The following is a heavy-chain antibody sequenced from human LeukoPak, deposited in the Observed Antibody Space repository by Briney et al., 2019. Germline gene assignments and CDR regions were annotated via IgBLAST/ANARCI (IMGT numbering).Heavy chain of an antibody. J-gene: IGHJ4*02. CDR1: GDTFSKTW. D-gene: IGHD3-10*01. Sequence: GALRLSSVPSGDTFSKTWGCGGREAPGEGGERGVGVKSKTDGGTTDYAAPVKGRFTISRDGSKNTLYLQMNSLKTEDTAVYYCTTDVLLWFGDYGYWGQGTLVTVSS. CDR3: TTDVLLWFGDYGY. V-gene: IGHV3-15*01. CDR2: VKSKTDGGTT.